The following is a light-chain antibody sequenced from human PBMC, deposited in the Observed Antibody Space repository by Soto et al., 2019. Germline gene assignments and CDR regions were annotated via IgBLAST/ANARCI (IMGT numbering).Light chain of an antibody. Sequence: DILMTQSPDSLAVSLGERATINCKSSQSVLYSSNNKNYLAWYQQKPGQPPKLLIYWASTRESGVPDRFSGSGSGTDFTLTISSLQAEDVAVYYCQQYSATPMWTFGQGTKVDIK. CDR1: QSVLYSSNNKNY. J-gene: IGKJ1*01. CDR2: WAS. V-gene: IGKV4-1*01. CDR3: QQYSATPMWT.